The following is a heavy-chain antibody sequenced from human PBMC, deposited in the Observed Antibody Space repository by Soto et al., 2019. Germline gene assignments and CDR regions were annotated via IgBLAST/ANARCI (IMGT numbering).Heavy chain of an antibody. CDR1: GGSFSGYY. CDR2: INHSGST. Sequence: QVQLQQWGAGLLKPSETLSLTCAVYGGSFSGYYWSWIRQPPGKGLEWIGEINHSGSTNYNPSLKSRVTISVDTSKNQFSRKLSSVTAADTAVYYCAKTGQYYYGSGSYFDYWGQGTLVTVSS. CDR3: AKTGQYYYGSGSYFDY. V-gene: IGHV4-34*01. D-gene: IGHD3-10*01. J-gene: IGHJ4*02.